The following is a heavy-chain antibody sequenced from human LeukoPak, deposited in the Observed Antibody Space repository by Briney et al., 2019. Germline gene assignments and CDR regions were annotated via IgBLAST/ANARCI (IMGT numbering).Heavy chain of an antibody. V-gene: IGHV1-24*01. CDR1: GYTLTELS. J-gene: IGHJ4*02. Sequence: ASVTVSCKVSGYTLTELSMHWVRQAPGKGLEWMGGFYPEDGETIYAQKFQGRVTMTEDTSTDTAYMGLSSLRSEDTAVYYCATVVQGQWLARFDYWGQGTLVTVSS. CDR2: FYPEDGET. CDR3: ATVVQGQWLARFDY. D-gene: IGHD6-19*01.